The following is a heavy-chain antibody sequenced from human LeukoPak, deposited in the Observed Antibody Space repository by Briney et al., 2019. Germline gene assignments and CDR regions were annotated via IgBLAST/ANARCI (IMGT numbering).Heavy chain of an antibody. J-gene: IGHJ3*02. CDR3: AKDQGYSSAWYSRDGFDM. D-gene: IGHD6-19*01. CDR1: GFTFSSYW. V-gene: IGHV3-7*03. CDR2: IKQDGSEK. Sequence: GGSLRLSCAASGFTFSSYWMSWVRQAPGKGLEWVANIKQDGSEKYYVDSVKGRFTISRDNAKNSLYLQMNSLRAEDTAVYYCAKDQGYSSAWYSRDGFDMWGQGTMVTVSS.